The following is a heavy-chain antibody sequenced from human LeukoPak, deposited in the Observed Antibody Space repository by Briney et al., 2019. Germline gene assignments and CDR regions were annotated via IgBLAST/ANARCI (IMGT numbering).Heavy chain of an antibody. CDR3: AKDRAPGGNYYDFSD. Sequence: SGGSLRLSCAASGFSFSTYSIHWVRQAPGKGLEWVTVISFDGNNKYYADSVRGRFTISRDNSKNTVYLQMNSLRTEDTAIYYCAKDRAPGGNYYDFSDWGQGTLVTVSS. CDR1: GFSFSTYS. J-gene: IGHJ4*02. D-gene: IGHD1-26*01. V-gene: IGHV3-30-3*01. CDR2: ISFDGNNK.